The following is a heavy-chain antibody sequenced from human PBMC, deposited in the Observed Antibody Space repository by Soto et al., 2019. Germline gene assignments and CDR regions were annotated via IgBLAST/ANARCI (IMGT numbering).Heavy chain of an antibody. J-gene: IGHJ6*02. D-gene: IGHD3-10*01. CDR2: IRSKAYGGTT. CDR3: TRDSITMVRNYYGMDV. CDR1: GFTFGDYA. Sequence: EVQLVESGGGLVKPGRSLRLSCTASGFTFGDYAMSWFRQAPGKGLEWVGFIRSKAYGGTTEYAASVKGRFTISRDDSKSIAYLQMNSLQTEDTAVYYCTRDSITMVRNYYGMDVWGQGTTVTVSS. V-gene: IGHV3-49*05.